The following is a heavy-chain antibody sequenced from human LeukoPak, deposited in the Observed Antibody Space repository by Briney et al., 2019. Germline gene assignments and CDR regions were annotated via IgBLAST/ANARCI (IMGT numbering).Heavy chain of an antibody. CDR3: ARPYYYDSRIDP. V-gene: IGHV4-4*07. Sequence: PSETLSLTCTVSGGSISSDCWSWIRQPGGKGLEWIGRIYTSGSTDYNPSLRSRVTMSVDTSKNQLSLKLSSVTAADTAVYYCARPYYYDSRIDPWGQGILVTVSS. D-gene: IGHD3-22*01. J-gene: IGHJ5*02. CDR1: GGSISSDC. CDR2: IYTSGST.